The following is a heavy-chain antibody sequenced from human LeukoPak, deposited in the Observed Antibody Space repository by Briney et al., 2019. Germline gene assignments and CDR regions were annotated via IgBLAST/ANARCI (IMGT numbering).Heavy chain of an antibody. V-gene: IGHV4-30-2*05. Sequence: SQTLSLTCVVSGGSISSGGYSWSWIRQPPGKGLEWIGYIYYSGSTYYNPSLKSRVTISVDTSKNQFSLKLSSVTAADTAVYYCARDGGGSYHYGMDVWGQGTTVTVSS. CDR3: ARDGGGSYHYGMDV. J-gene: IGHJ6*02. CDR1: GGSISSGGYS. D-gene: IGHD1-26*01. CDR2: IYYSGST.